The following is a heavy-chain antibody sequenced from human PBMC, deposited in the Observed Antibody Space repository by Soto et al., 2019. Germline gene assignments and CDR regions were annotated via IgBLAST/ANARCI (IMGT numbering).Heavy chain of an antibody. CDR3: ARFGNYYDTSGFVY. CDR2: INSDGSST. D-gene: IGHD3-22*01. J-gene: IGHJ4*02. CDR1: GFTFSSYW. Sequence: EVQLVESGGGLVQPGGSLRLSCAASGFTFSSYWMHWVRQAPGKGLVWVSRINSDGSSTSYADSVKGRFAISRDNAKNTLYLQMNSLRAEDTAVYYCARFGNYYDTSGFVYWGQGTLVTVSS. V-gene: IGHV3-74*01.